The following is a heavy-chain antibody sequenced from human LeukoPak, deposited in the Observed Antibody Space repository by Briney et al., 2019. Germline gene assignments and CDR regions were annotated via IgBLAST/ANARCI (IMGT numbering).Heavy chain of an antibody. V-gene: IGHV3-48*01. CDR1: GFTFSSYS. D-gene: IGHD3-9*01. J-gene: IGHJ4*02. Sequence: GGSLRLSCAASGFTFSSYSMNWVRQAPGKGLEWVSYISSSSTIYYADSVKGRFTISRDNAKNSLYLQMNGLRAEDTAVYYCARVRPLRYFDWLSPNYFDYWGQGTLVTVSS. CDR2: ISSSSTI. CDR3: ARVRPLRYFDWLSPNYFDY.